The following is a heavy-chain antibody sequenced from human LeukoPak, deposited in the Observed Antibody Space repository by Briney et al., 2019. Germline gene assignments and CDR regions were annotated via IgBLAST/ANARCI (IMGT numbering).Heavy chain of an antibody. CDR2: IYPGDSDT. D-gene: IGHD2-8*01. CDR1: GYSFTSYW. J-gene: IGHJ5*02. V-gene: IGHV5-51*01. CDR3: ARGAGDCVNGVCYSYNWFDP. Sequence: GESLKISCKGSGYSFTSYWIGWVRQMPGKGLEWMGIIYPGDSDTRYSPSFQGQVTISADKSISTAYLQWSSLKASDTAMYYCARGAGDCVNGVCYSYNWFDPWGQGTLVTVSS.